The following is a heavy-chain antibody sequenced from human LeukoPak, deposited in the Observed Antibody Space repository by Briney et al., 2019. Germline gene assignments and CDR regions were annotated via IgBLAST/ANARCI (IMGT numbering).Heavy chain of an antibody. V-gene: IGHV1-2*02. Sequence: ASVKVSCKASGYTFTGYYMHWVRQAPGQGLEWMGWINPNSGGTNYAQKFQGRVTMTRDTSISTAYMELSRLRSDDTAVYYCATDDFRTYYDFWSGYYTTHWFDPWGQGTLVTVSS. J-gene: IGHJ5*02. CDR3: ATDDFRTYYDFWSGYYTTHWFDP. CDR2: INPNSGGT. CDR1: GYTFTGYY. D-gene: IGHD3-3*01.